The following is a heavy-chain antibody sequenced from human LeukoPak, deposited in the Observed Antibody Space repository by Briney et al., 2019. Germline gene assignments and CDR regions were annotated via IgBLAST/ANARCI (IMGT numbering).Heavy chain of an antibody. Sequence: GGSLRLSCAASGFTVSSSYMSWVRQAPGKGLEWVSVIYSGGSTYYADSVKGRFTISRDNSKNTLYLQMNSLRAEDTAVYYCASAGYYYDSSGYYQAYDAFDIWGQGTMVTVSS. CDR2: IYSGGST. V-gene: IGHV3-53*01. D-gene: IGHD3-22*01. J-gene: IGHJ3*02. CDR1: GFTVSSSY. CDR3: ASAGYYYDSSGYYQAYDAFDI.